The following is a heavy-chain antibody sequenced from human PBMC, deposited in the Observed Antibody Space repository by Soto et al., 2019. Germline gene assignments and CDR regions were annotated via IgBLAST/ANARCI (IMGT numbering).Heavy chain of an antibody. J-gene: IGHJ4*02. CDR1: GFTFSSYA. D-gene: IGHD3-9*01. CDR3: ARGYSYYDILTGYYSPDY. Sequence: LGGSLRLSCAASGFTFSSYAMHWVRQAPGKGLEWVAVISYDGSNKYYADSVKGRFTISRDNSKNTLYLQMNSLRAEDTAVYYCARGYSYYDILTGYYSPDYWGQGTLVTVSS. V-gene: IGHV3-30-3*01. CDR2: ISYDGSNK.